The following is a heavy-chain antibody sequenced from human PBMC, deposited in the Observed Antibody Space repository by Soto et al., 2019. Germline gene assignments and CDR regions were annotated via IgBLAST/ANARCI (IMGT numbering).Heavy chain of an antibody. Sequence: VQLVQSGAEVKKPGSSVKVSCKASGGTFSSYAISWVRQAPGQGLEWMGGIIPIFGTANYAQKFQGRVTITADESTSTAYMELSSLRSEDTAVYYCARSYYYDSSGYAGYYYYGMDVWGQGTTVTVSS. CDR3: ARSYYYDSSGYAGYYYYGMDV. V-gene: IGHV1-69*01. J-gene: IGHJ6*02. CDR2: IIPIFGTA. CDR1: GGTFSSYA. D-gene: IGHD3-22*01.